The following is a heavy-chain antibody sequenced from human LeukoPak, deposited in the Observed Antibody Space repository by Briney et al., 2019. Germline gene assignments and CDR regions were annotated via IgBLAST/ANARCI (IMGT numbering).Heavy chain of an antibody. CDR3: ARAYCSGGSCYSEVYYYGMDV. Sequence: GGSLRLSCAASGFTFSSYAMHWVRQAPGKGLEWVAVISYDGSNKYYADSVKGRFTISRDNSKNTLYLQMNSLRAEDTAVYYYARAYCSGGSCYSEVYYYGMDVWGQGTTVTVSS. J-gene: IGHJ6*02. CDR2: ISYDGSNK. CDR1: GFTFSSYA. V-gene: IGHV3-30*04. D-gene: IGHD2-15*01.